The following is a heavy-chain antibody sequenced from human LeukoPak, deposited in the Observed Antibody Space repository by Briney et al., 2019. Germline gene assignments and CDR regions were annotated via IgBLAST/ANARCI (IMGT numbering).Heavy chain of an antibody. CDR3: AKVWSAHPNYYYMDV. Sequence: GGSLRLSCAASGFTFSSYGMHWVRQAPGKGLEWVAVISYDGSNKYYADSVKGRFTISRDNSKNTLYLQMNSLRAEDTAVYYCAKVWSAHPNYYYMDVWGKGTTVTVSS. CDR1: GFTFSSYG. CDR2: ISYDGSNK. V-gene: IGHV3-30*18. D-gene: IGHD3-3*01. J-gene: IGHJ6*03.